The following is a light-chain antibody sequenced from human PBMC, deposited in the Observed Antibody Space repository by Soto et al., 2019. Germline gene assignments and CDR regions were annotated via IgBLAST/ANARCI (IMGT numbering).Light chain of an antibody. CDR2: AAS. V-gene: IGKV1-39*01. CDR1: QGISSY. CDR3: QQSYSTPRT. J-gene: IGKJ1*01. Sequence: IQLTQSPSSLSASVGGRVNITCRASQGISSYLNWYQQKPGKAPKLLIYAASSLQSGVPSRFSGSGSGTDFILTISSLQPEDFATYYCQQSYSTPRTFGQGTKVDIK.